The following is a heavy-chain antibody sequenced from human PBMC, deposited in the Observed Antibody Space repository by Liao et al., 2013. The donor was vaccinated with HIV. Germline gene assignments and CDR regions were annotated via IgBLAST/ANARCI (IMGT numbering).Heavy chain of an antibody. D-gene: IGHD2-15*01. Sequence: QVQLQQWGAGLLKPSETLSLTCAVYGGSFSGYYWSWIRQPPGKGLEWIGDINHSGSTNYNPSLKSRVTISVDTSKNQFSLKLSSVTAADTAVYYCARGEGGGSPGRNFDYWGQGTLVTVSS. CDR2: INHSGST. CDR1: GGSFSGYY. J-gene: IGHJ4*02. CDR3: ARGEGGGSPGRNFDY. V-gene: IGHV4-34*01.